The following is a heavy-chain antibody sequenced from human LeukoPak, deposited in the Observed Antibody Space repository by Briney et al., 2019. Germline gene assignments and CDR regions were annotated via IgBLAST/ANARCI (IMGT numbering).Heavy chain of an antibody. J-gene: IGHJ4*02. CDR1: GFTFSSYA. CDR3: ARAQRPGIAVAGTDY. D-gene: IGHD6-19*01. CDR2: ISYDGSNK. V-gene: IGHV3-30*04. Sequence: PGRSLRLSCAASGFTFSSYAMHWLRQAPGKGLEGVAVISYDGSNKYYADSVKGRFTISRDNSKNTMYLQMNSLRAEDTAVYYCARAQRPGIAVAGTDYWGQGTLVTVSS.